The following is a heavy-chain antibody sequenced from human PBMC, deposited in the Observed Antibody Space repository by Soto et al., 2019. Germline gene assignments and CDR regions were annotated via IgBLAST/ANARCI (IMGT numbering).Heavy chain of an antibody. CDR2: INPNSGGT. CDR1: GYTFTGYY. D-gene: IGHD6-13*01. Sequence: ASVKVSCKATGYTFTGYYMNWVRQAPGQGLEWMGWINPNSGGTNDVQKFQGWVTMTRDTAISTAYMELSRLRSDDTAVYYCARDHSSRWYGGFDYWGQGTLVTVSS. J-gene: IGHJ4*02. V-gene: IGHV1-2*04. CDR3: ARDHSSRWYGGFDY.